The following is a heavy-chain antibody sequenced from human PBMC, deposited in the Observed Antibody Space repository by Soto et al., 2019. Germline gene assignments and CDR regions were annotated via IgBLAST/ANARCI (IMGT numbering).Heavy chain of an antibody. CDR2: IYNSGST. V-gene: IGHV4-31*03. CDR1: GDSISSGGYY. Sequence: QVQLQESGPGLVQPSQTLSLACTVSGDSISSGGYYWSWIRQHPGKGLEWIGYIYNSGSTFYNPSLKSRVTISVDTSKNQFSLKLSSVTAADTPVYYCARGLSVTLFDFWGQGTLVTVSS. J-gene: IGHJ4*02. D-gene: IGHD4-17*01. CDR3: ARGLSVTLFDF.